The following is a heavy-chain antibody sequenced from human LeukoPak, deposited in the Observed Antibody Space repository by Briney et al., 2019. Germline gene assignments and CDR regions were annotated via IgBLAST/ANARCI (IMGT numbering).Heavy chain of an antibody. Sequence: PGGSLRLSCAASGFTFSNYAMNWVRQAPGKGLEWVSSITGSGGDAYYADSVKGRFTISRDNSKNTLDLQMNSLRAEDTAVYYCAKGLKGCSGSSCYYFFDFWGQGALITVSP. V-gene: IGHV3-23*01. J-gene: IGHJ4*02. CDR3: AKGLKGCSGSSCYYFFDF. CDR2: ITGSGGDA. CDR1: GFTFSNYA. D-gene: IGHD2-15*01.